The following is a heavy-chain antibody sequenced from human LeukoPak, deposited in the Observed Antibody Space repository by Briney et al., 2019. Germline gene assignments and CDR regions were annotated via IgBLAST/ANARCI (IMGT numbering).Heavy chain of an antibody. D-gene: IGHD4-17*01. Sequence: GESLKISCKGSGYTFTNYWIGWVRQMPGKGLEWMGIMYPGDSDTRYSPSFRGQVTISADKSISTAYLQWSSLKASDTAMYYCARGDYGDFRLFYTLFDYWGQGTLVTVSS. V-gene: IGHV5-51*01. CDR1: GYTFTNYW. J-gene: IGHJ4*02. CDR2: MYPGDSDT. CDR3: ARGDYGDFRLFYTLFDY.